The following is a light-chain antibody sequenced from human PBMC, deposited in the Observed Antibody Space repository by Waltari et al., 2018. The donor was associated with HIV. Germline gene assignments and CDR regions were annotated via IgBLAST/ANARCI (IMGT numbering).Light chain of an antibody. V-gene: IGKV1-27*01. CDR2: AAS. CDR3: QKYDSSPWT. J-gene: IGKJ1*01. Sequence: IQMTQSPSSLSASVGTRVPITCRASQDMRSYLAWYQQKPGKFPQLLIYAASTLQSGAPSRFTGCGSGTDVTLTISNLQPEDVASYYCQKYDSSPWTFGQGTKVEIK. CDR1: QDMRSY.